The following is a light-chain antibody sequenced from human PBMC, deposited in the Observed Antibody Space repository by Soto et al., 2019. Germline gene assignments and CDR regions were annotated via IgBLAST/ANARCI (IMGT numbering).Light chain of an antibody. CDR1: QSVSSSY. CDR3: QQYGNSPPNT. CDR2: GAS. V-gene: IGKV3-20*01. Sequence: EIVLPQSPGTLSLSPGESATLSCRASQSVSSSYLAWYQQKPGQAPRLLIYGASSRATGIPDRFSGSGSGTYFTLTISRLEPEDFAVYFCQQYGNSPPNTFGQGTKVEIK. J-gene: IGKJ2*01.